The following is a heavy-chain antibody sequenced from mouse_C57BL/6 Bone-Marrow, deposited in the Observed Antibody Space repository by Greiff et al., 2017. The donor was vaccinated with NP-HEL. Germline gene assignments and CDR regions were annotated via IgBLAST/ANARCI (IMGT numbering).Heavy chain of an antibody. Sequence: EVKLMESGAELVRPGASVKLSCTASGFNIKDYYMHWVKQRPEQGLEWIGRIDPEDGDTEYAPKFQGKATMTADTSSNTAYLQLSSLTSEDTAVYYCTTRYYCGSSFYFFDYWGQGTTLTVSS. CDR3: TTRYYCGSSFYFFDY. V-gene: IGHV14-1*01. CDR1: GFNIKDYY. CDR2: IDPEDGDT. J-gene: IGHJ2*01. D-gene: IGHD1-1*01.